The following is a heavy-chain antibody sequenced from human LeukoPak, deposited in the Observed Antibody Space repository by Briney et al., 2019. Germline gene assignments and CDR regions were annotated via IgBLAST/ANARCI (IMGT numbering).Heavy chain of an antibody. CDR2: IYYSGST. J-gene: IGHJ6*04. CDR3: ARYYDFWSGQPLGDV. Sequence: SETLSLTXTVSGGSISSYYWSWIRQPPGKGLEWIGYIYYSGSTNYNPSLKSRVTISVDTSKNQFSLELSSVTAADTAVYYCARYYDFWSGQPLGDVWGKGTTVTVSS. CDR1: GGSISSYY. V-gene: IGHV4-59*01. D-gene: IGHD3-3*01.